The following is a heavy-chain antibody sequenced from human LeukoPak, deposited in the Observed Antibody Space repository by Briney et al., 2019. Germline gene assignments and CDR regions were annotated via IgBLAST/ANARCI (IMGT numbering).Heavy chain of an antibody. Sequence: PGGSLTHSCAAAGFTFNHYGMHWVRQAPGKGLEWVSVIWSDGTNKYYAASVKGRFTISRDDFDKTVYLQMSSLRPDDTGVYYCARDAQRGFDYSNSLQYWGQGNRDTVST. J-gene: IGHJ1*01. V-gene: IGHV3-33*01. CDR1: GFTFNHYG. CDR2: IWSDGTNK. CDR3: ARDAQRGFDYSNSLQY. D-gene: IGHD4-11*01.